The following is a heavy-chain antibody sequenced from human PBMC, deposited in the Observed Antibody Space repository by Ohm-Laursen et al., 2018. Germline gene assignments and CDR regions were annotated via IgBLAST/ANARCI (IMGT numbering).Heavy chain of an antibody. V-gene: IGHV1-46*01. CDR2: INPSAGST. CDR1: GYTFTGNY. CDR3: AGGAGGVVTFFDY. J-gene: IGHJ4*02. Sequence: ASVKVSCKASGYTFTGNYMHWVRQAPGQGLEWMGIINPSAGSTSYAQKFQGRVTMTRDTSTSTVYMELSSLRSEDTAVYYCAGGAGGVVTFFDYWGQGTLVTVSS. D-gene: IGHD3-3*01.